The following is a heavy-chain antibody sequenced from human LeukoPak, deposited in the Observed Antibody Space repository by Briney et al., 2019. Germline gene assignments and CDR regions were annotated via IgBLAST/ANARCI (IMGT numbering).Heavy chain of an antibody. CDR2: ISGSGGST. J-gene: IGHJ4*02. Sequence: GGSLRLSCAASGFTFSSYAMSWVRQAPGKGLEWVSAISGSGGSTYYADSVKGRFTISRDISKNTLYLQMNSLRAEDTAVYYCAKDERYDSSYFDYWGQGTLVTVSS. D-gene: IGHD3-22*01. CDR1: GFTFSSYA. CDR3: AKDERYDSSYFDY. V-gene: IGHV3-23*01.